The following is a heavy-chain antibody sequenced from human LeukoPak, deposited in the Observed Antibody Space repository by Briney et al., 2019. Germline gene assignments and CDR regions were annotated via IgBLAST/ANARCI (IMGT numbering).Heavy chain of an antibody. D-gene: IGHD3-22*01. CDR2: ISGSGGST. CDR1: GFTFSSYS. V-gene: IGHV3-23*01. Sequence: PGGSLRLSCAASGFTFSSYSMNWVRQAPGKGLEWVSAISGSGGSTYYADSVKGRFTISRDNSKNTLYLQMNSLRAEDTAVYYCAKDHYYDSSGYSVVGDYWGQGTLVTVSS. J-gene: IGHJ4*02. CDR3: AKDHYYDSSGYSVVGDY.